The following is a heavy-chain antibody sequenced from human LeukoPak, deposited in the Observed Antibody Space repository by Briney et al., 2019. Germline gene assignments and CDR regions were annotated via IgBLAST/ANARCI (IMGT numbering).Heavy chain of an antibody. CDR2: ISTSSSTI. D-gene: IGHD4-17*01. CDR3: ARRHGDYVGSFEY. V-gene: IGHV3-48*02. Sequence: PGGSLRLSCVDSGFTFTNAWMNWVRQAPGKGLEWASYISTSSSTIYYADSVKGRFTISRDNAKNTVYLQMNSLRDEDTAVYYCARRHGDYVGSFEYWGQGTLVIVPS. CDR1: GFTFTNAW. J-gene: IGHJ4*02.